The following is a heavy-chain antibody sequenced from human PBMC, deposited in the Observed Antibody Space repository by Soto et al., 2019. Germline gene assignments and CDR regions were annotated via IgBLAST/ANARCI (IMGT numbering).Heavy chain of an antibody. Sequence: VASVKVSCKASGGTFSSYAISWVRQAPGQGLEWMGGIIPIFGTANYAQKFQGRVTITADESTSTAYMELSSLRSEDTAVYYCARGGYYCSGGSCRAPYGMDVWGQGTTVTVSS. V-gene: IGHV1-69*13. D-gene: IGHD2-15*01. CDR2: IIPIFGTA. CDR3: ARGGYYCSGGSCRAPYGMDV. CDR1: GGTFSSYA. J-gene: IGHJ6*02.